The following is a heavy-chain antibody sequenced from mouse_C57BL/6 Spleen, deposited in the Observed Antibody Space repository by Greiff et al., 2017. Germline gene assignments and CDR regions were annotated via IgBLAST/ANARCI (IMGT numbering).Heavy chain of an antibody. CDR3: ARCPLLRDVCYFDY. J-gene: IGHJ2*01. CDR2: INPSTGGT. Sequence: EVQLQQSGPELVKPGASVKISCKASGYSFTGYYMNWVKQSPEKSLEWIGEINPSTGGTTYNQKFKAKATLTVDKSSSTAYMQLKSLTSEDSAVYYCARCPLLRDVCYFDYWGQGTTLTVSS. V-gene: IGHV1-42*01. D-gene: IGHD1-1*01. CDR1: GYSFTGYY.